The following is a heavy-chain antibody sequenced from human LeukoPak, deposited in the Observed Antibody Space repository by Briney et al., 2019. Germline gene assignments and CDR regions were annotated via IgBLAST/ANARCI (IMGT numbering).Heavy chain of an antibody. D-gene: IGHD3-9*01. J-gene: IGHJ4*02. CDR3: ARGLRYFDWLLSYFDY. CDR1: GYSFTSYW. CDR2: IYPGDSDT. V-gene: IGHV5-51*01. Sequence: GESLKISCKGSGYSFTSYWSGWVRQMPGKGLEWMGIIYPGDSDTRYSPSFQGQVTISADKSISTAYLQWSSLKASDTAMYYCARGLRYFDWLLSYFDYWGQGTLVTVSS.